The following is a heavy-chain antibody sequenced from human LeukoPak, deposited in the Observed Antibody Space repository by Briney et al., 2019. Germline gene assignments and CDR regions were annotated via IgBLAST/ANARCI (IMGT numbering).Heavy chain of an antibody. CDR2: ISYDGSNK. J-gene: IGHJ4*02. D-gene: IGHD2-8*01. V-gene: IGHV3-30-3*01. CDR3: ARDGGLTGVLGPYFDY. CDR1: GFTFSNAW. Sequence: GGSLRLSCAASGFTFSNAWMSWARQAPGKGLEWVAVISYDGSNKYYADSVKGRFTISRDNSKNTLYLQVNSLRAEDTAVYYCARDGGLTGVLGPYFDYWGQGTLVTVSS.